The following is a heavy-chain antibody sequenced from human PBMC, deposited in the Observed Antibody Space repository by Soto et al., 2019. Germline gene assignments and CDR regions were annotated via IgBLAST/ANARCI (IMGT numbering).Heavy chain of an antibody. D-gene: IGHD3-22*01. CDR1: GFSLGTSGMR. CDR2: IDWDDDK. Sequence: SGPTLVNPTQTLTLTCTFSGFSLGTSGMRVSLIGQPPGKALEWLARIDWDDDKFYSTSLKTRLTISKDTSKNQVVLTMTNMDPVDTATYYCARTWYYYDSSGYRQWFDPWGQGTLVTVYS. V-gene: IGHV2-70*04. J-gene: IGHJ5*02. CDR3: ARTWYYYDSSGYRQWFDP.